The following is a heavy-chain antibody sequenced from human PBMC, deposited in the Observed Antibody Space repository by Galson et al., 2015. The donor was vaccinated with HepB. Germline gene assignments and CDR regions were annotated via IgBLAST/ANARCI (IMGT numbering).Heavy chain of an antibody. J-gene: IGHJ1*01. CDR1: GASVTGYY. V-gene: IGHV4-59*08. D-gene: IGHD3-10*01. CDR3: ARHGFGSEDNV. Sequence: ATLSLTCTVSGASVTGYYWSWIRQPPGKGLQWIGYIYYDGNTNYNPSLKSRVTMSVDTSKNQFSLNLRSVTATDTAVYYCARHGFGSEDNVWGQGTLVAVSS. CDR2: IYYDGNT.